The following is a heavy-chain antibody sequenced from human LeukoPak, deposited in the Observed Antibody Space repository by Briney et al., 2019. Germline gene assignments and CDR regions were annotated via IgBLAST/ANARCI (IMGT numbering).Heavy chain of an antibody. J-gene: IGHJ4*02. CDR2: ISYDGSNK. D-gene: IGHD3-16*01. Sequence: GGSLRLSCAASGFTFSSYAMHWVRQAPGKGLEWVAVISYDGSNKYYADSVKGRFTISRDNSKNTLYLQMNSLRAEDTAVYYCAKGQGGWGQGTLVTVSS. CDR1: GFTFSSYA. V-gene: IGHV3-30-3*01. CDR3: AKGQGG.